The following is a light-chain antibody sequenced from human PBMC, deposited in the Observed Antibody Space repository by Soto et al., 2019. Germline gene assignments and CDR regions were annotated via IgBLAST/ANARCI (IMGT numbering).Light chain of an antibody. CDR3: QQYGRT. V-gene: IGKV3-20*01. Sequence: ESVLTQSPGTLSLSPGESATLSCRVSQSISTNYLAWCQQKPGQAPRLLIYAASSRLTGIPDRFSGSGSGTDFTLTISRLEPEYFAVYYCQQYGRTFGQGTRLEIK. CDR1: QSISTNY. J-gene: IGKJ5*01. CDR2: AAS.